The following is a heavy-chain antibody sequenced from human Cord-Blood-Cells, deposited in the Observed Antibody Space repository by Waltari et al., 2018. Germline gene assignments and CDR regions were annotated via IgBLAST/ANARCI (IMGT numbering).Heavy chain of an antibody. CDR1: GFTFDDYA. V-gene: IGHV3-9*01. Sequence: EVQMVESGGGLVQPGRSLRLSCAASGFTFDDYAMHWVRQAPGKGLEWVSGISWNSGSIGYADSVKGRFTISRDNAKNSLYLQMNSLRAEDTALYYCAKGKAVGGSSWFPDYWGQGTLVTVSS. CDR3: AKGKAVGGSSWFPDY. D-gene: IGHD6-13*01. CDR2: ISWNSGSI. J-gene: IGHJ4*02.